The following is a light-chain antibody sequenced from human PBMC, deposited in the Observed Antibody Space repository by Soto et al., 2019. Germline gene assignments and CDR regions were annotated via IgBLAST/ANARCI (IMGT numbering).Light chain of an antibody. CDR2: DVT. CDR3: CSYATIATFV. CDR1: SSDIGGYDY. J-gene: IGLJ2*01. Sequence: QSALTQPRSVSGSPGQSVTISCTGTSSDIGGYDYVSWFQQHPGRAPKLMIYDVTKRPSGVPDRFSGSKAGHTASLTISGLQDGDEADYYCCSYATIATFVFGGGTKLTVL. V-gene: IGLV2-11*02.